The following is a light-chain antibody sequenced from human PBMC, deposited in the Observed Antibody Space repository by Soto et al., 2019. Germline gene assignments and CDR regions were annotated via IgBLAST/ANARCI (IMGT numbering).Light chain of an antibody. J-gene: IGLJ3*02. CDR2: LERSGSY. CDR1: SGHSTYI. Sequence: QSVLTQSSSASASLGSSVKLTCTLSSGHSTYIIAWHQQQPGKAPRYLMKLERSGSYNKGTGVPDRFSGSSSGADRYLTISNLQFEDEADYYCETWDSNTWVFGGGTKVTV. CDR3: ETWDSNTWV. V-gene: IGLV4-60*02.